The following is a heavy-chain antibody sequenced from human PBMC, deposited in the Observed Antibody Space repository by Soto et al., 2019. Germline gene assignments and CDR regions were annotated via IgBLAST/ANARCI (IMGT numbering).Heavy chain of an antibody. CDR3: ARGVDYYYYYYMDV. Sequence: GASVKVSCKASGYTFTSYDINWVRQATGQGLEWMGWMNPNSGNTGYAQKFQGRVTMTRNTSISTAYMELSSLRSEDTAVYYCARGVDYYYYYYMDVWGKGPTVTVSS. CDR2: MNPNSGNT. D-gene: IGHD5-12*01. V-gene: IGHV1-8*01. J-gene: IGHJ6*03. CDR1: GYTFTSYD.